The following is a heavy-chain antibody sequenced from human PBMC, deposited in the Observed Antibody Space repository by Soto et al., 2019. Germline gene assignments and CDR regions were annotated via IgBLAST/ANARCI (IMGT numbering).Heavy chain of an antibody. CDR2: VGGGGDNI. Sequence: QLLESGGGLVQPEGSLRLSCAASGFTFSSYSMNWVRQAPGKGLQWVATVGGGGDNIFYADSVKGRFTISRDDSQNMVFLQMNSLRPEDTAVYFCAKRDSGSGRSPPLINYWGQGTLVTVSS. D-gene: IGHD3-10*01. J-gene: IGHJ4*02. CDR3: AKRDSGSGRSPPLINY. V-gene: IGHV3-23*01. CDR1: GFTFSSYS.